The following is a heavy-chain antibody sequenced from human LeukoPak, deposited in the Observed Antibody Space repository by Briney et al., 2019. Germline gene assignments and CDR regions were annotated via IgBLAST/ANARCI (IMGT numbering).Heavy chain of an antibody. CDR3: ARAQYCTNGVCSYSDHPPHYFDY. Sequence: GGSLRLSCAASGFTFSSYSMNWVRQAPGKGLEWVSSISSSSSYIYYADSVKGRFTISRDNAKNSLYLQMNSLRAEDTAVYYCARAQYCTNGVCSYSDHPPHYFDYWGQGTLVTVSS. CDR1: GFTFSSYS. D-gene: IGHD2-8*01. J-gene: IGHJ4*02. V-gene: IGHV3-21*01. CDR2: ISSSSSYI.